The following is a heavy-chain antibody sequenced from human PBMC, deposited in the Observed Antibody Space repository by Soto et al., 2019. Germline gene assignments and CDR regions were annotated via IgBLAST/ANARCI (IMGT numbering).Heavy chain of an antibody. D-gene: IGHD3-10*01. CDR3: APQAGGGGY. CDR1: GFTVSNNY. CDR2: IYSGGYT. Sequence: EVQLVESGGGLIQPGGSLRLSCAVSGFTVSNNYMSWVRQAPGKGLEGVSVIYSGGYTAYGDSVKGRFTISRDNSKNTQYLKKNGLGAEEPALYYGAPQAGGGGYWGQGTLVTVSS. V-gene: IGHV3-53*01. J-gene: IGHJ4*02.